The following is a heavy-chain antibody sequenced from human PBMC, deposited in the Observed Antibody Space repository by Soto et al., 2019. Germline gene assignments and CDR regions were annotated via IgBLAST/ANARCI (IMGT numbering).Heavy chain of an antibody. Sequence: GGSLRLSCAASGFTFSSYAMSWVRQAPGKGLEWVSAISGSGGSTYYADSVKGRFTISRDNSKNTLYLQMNSLRAEDTAVYYCAKNLAIFGVVIHGGGDYWGQGTLVTVSS. J-gene: IGHJ4*02. CDR2: ISGSGGST. CDR3: AKNLAIFGVVIHGGGDY. D-gene: IGHD3-3*01. V-gene: IGHV3-23*01. CDR1: GFTFSSYA.